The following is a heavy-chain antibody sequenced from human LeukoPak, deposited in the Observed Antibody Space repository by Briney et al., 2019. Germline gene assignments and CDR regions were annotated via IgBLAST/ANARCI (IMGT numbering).Heavy chain of an antibody. Sequence: PSETLSLTCTVSGGFISSYYWSWIRQPAGKGLEWIGRIYTSGSTNYNPPRKSRVTMSVDTSKNQFSLKLSSVTAADTAVYYCLVTSPHAGFDIWGQGTMVTVSS. CDR1: GGFISSYY. CDR2: IYTSGST. CDR3: LVTSPHAGFDI. V-gene: IGHV4-4*07. D-gene: IGHD4-11*01. J-gene: IGHJ3*02.